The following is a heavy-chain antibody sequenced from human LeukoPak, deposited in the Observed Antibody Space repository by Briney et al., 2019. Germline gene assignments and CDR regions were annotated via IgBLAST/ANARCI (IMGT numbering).Heavy chain of an antibody. D-gene: IGHD1-26*01. J-gene: IGHJ6*03. V-gene: IGHV1-8*01. CDR2: MNPNSGNT. Sequence: ASVKVSCKASGYTFTSYDINWVRQATGQGLEWMGWMNPNSGNTGYAQKFQGRVTMTRNSSISTAYMELSSLRSEGTAVYYCARAPEWGKSNYYYYMDVWGKGTTVTVSS. CDR3: ARAPEWGKSNYYYYMDV. CDR1: GYTFTSYD.